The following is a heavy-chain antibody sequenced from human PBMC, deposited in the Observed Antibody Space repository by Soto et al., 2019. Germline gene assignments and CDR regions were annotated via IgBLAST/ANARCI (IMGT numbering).Heavy chain of an antibody. Sequence: GGSLRLSCAASGFTFSSSWMPWVRQAPGKGLVWVSHINSDGTDTNYADSVKGRFTISRDNAKNTVYLQRNSLRAEDTAVYYCARDWSYALSYWGQGSLVTVSS. CDR2: INSDGTDT. CDR1: GFTFSSSW. CDR3: ARDWSYALSY. D-gene: IGHD3-16*01. V-gene: IGHV3-74*01. J-gene: IGHJ4*02.